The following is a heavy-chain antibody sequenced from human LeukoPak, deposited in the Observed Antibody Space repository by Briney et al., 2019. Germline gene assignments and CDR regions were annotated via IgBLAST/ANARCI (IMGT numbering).Heavy chain of an antibody. V-gene: IGHV3-48*03. Sequence: GGSLRLSCAPSGFTFNSYEIIWVRQAPGKGLEWISYISETGSITYYADSVKGRFTISRDNGKNLLYLQMNTLRAGDTAIYYCAREGRYYFDYWGQGALVTVSS. CDR2: ISETGSIT. J-gene: IGHJ4*02. CDR1: GFTFNSYE. CDR3: AREGRYYFDY.